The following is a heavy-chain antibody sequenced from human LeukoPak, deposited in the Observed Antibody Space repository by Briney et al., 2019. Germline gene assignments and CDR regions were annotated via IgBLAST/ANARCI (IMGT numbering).Heavy chain of an antibody. Sequence: GGSLRLSCAASGFTFSSYAMSWVRQAPGKGLEWVSAISGSGGSAYYADSVKGRFTISRDNSKNTLYLQMNSLRAEDTAVYYCAKGGTYHYDSSGYYSGYYFDYWGQGTLVTVSS. CDR2: ISGSGGSA. V-gene: IGHV3-23*01. D-gene: IGHD3-22*01. J-gene: IGHJ4*02. CDR1: GFTFSSYA. CDR3: AKGGTYHYDSSGYYSGYYFDY.